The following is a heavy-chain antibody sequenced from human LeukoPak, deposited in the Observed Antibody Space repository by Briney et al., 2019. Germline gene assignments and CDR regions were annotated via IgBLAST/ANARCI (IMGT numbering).Heavy chain of an antibody. CDR1: GFTLSVYY. V-gene: IGHV3-11*05. Sequence: PGGSLRLSCAASGFTLSVYYMLWIRPPPGKGREWVSYISSSSNYTNYAHSVKGRFTISRDNAKNSLYLQMNSLRAEDTAVYYCARDSSGWYVPRYYYYYGMDVWGQGTTVTVS. CDR2: ISSSSNYT. D-gene: IGHD6-19*01. CDR3: ARDSSGWYVPRYYYYYGMDV. J-gene: IGHJ6*02.